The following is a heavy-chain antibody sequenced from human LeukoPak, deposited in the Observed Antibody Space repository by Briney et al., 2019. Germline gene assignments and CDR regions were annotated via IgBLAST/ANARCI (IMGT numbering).Heavy chain of an antibody. CDR3: AREDSVYSYGSNWFDP. CDR2: ISAYNGNT. J-gene: IGHJ5*02. V-gene: IGHV1-18*01. Sequence: ASVKVSCKASGYTFTSYGISWVRQAPGQGLEWMGWISAYNGNTNYAQKLQGRVTMTTDTSTSTAYMELRSLRSEDTAVYYCAREDSVYSYGSNWFDPWGQGTLVTVSS. D-gene: IGHD5-18*01. CDR1: GYTFTSYG.